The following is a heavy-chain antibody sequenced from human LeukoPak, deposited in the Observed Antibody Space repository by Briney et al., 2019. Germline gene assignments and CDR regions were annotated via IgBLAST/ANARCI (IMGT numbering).Heavy chain of an antibody. CDR1: GYTFTSYY. CDR2: INPSGGST. V-gene: IGHV1-46*01. J-gene: IGHJ4*02. D-gene: IGHD2-21*02. Sequence: ASVKVSCKASGYTFTSYYMHWVRQAPGQGLEWMGIINPSGGSTSYAQKFQGRVTMTRDTSTSTVYMELSSLRSEDTAVYYCARDAPGLYCGGDCSPLDYWGQGTLVTVSP. CDR3: ARDAPGLYCGGDCSPLDY.